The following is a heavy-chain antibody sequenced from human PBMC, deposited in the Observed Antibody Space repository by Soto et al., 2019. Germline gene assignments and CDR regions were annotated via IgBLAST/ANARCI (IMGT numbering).Heavy chain of an antibody. CDR1: GFTFSSYS. CDR3: ARDSSQAYFDWLSLVWFDP. D-gene: IGHD3-9*01. Sequence: PGGSLRLSCAASGFTFSSYSMNWVRQAPGKGLEWVSSISSSSSYIYYADSVKGRFTISRDNAKNSLYLQMNSLRAEDTAVYYCARDSSQAYFDWLSLVWFDPWGQGTLVTVSS. CDR2: ISSSSSYI. J-gene: IGHJ5*02. V-gene: IGHV3-21*01.